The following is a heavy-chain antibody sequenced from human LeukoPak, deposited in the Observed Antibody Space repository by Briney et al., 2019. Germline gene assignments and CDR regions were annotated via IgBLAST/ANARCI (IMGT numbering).Heavy chain of an antibody. CDR3: TRSMGGWRERGFDY. D-gene: IGHD6-19*01. J-gene: IGHJ4*02. CDR1: GYTFTSYG. CDR2: ISAYNGNT. Sequence: GVSVKVSCKASGYTFTSYGISWVRQAPGQGLEWMGWISAYNGNTNYAQKLQGRVTMTTDTSTSTAYMELRSLRSDETAVYYCTRSMGGWRERGFDYWGQGTLVTVSS. V-gene: IGHV1-18*01.